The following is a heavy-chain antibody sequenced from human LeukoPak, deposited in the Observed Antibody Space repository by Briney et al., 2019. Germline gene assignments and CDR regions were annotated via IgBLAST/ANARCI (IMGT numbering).Heavy chain of an antibody. D-gene: IGHD3-16*01. J-gene: IGHJ6*02. V-gene: IGHV4-59*01. CDR3: AGGLGPHYYYGMDV. Sequence: PSETLSLTCTVSGGSISSYYWSWIRQPPGKGLEWIGYIYYSGSTNYNPSLKSRVTISVDTSKNQFSLKLSSVTAADTAVYYCAGGLGPHYYYGMDVWGQGTTVTVSS. CDR1: GGSISSYY. CDR2: IYYSGST.